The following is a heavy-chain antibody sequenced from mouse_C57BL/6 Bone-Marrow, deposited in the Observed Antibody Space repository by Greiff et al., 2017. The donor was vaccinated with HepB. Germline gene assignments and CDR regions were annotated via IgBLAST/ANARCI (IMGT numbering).Heavy chain of an antibody. CDR3: TSPDSSGWFAY. J-gene: IGHJ3*01. CDR1: GFTFSDAW. D-gene: IGHD3-2*02. Sequence: EVQVVESGGGLVQPGGSMKLSCAASGFTFSDAWMDWVRQSPEKGLEWVAEIRNKANNHATYYAESVKGRFTISRDDSKSSVYLQMNSLRAEDTGIYYCTSPDSSGWFAYWGQGTLVTVSA. CDR2: IRNKANNHAT. V-gene: IGHV6-6*01.